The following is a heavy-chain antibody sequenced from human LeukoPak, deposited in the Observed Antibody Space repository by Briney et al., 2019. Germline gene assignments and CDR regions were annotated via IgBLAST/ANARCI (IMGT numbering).Heavy chain of an antibody. CDR1: GFTFDDYA. J-gene: IGHJ4*02. D-gene: IGHD4-17*01. CDR2: ISGDGGST. V-gene: IGHV3-43*02. Sequence: QTGGSLRLSCAASGFTFDDYAMDWVRQAPGKGLEWVSLISGDGGSTYYADSVKGRFTISRDNSKNSLYLQMNSLRTEDTALYYCAKVATDEYGDYSCWTARGGQASLVTVSS. CDR3: AKVATDEYGDYSCWTAR.